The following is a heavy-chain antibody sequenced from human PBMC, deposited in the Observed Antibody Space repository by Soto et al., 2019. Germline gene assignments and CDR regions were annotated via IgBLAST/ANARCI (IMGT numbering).Heavy chain of an antibody. Sequence: QVQLVQFGAEVKKPESSVKVSCKAPGGTFSTYAISWVRQARGQGLEWMGGIIPMFGTANYAQRFQDRVTITADESTYTVYMELSSLRSEDTAVYFCASGIQLWLRRINNGYSGWGQGTLVTVSS. J-gene: IGHJ4*02. V-gene: IGHV1-69*12. CDR1: GGTFSTYA. CDR3: ASGIQLWLRRINNGYSG. CDR2: IIPMFGTA. D-gene: IGHD5-18*01.